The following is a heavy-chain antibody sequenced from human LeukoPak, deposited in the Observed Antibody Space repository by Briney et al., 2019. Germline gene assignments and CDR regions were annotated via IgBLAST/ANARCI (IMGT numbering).Heavy chain of an antibody. CDR1: GGSMSHH. CDR3: ARGHGDFGDYPFDY. J-gene: IGHJ4*02. CDR2: ISHTAST. V-gene: IGHV4-59*11. Sequence: SETLSLTCTVSGGSMSHHWSWIRQSPGKGLEWIGYISHTASTNYNPSLKSRVTLSIDTSKSQLSFQLTSVTAADTAVYYCARGHGDFGDYPFDYWGQGTLVTVSS. D-gene: IGHD4-17*01.